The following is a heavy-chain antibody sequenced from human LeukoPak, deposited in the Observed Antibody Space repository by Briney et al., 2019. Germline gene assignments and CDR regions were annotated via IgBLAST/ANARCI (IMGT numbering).Heavy chain of an antibody. CDR2: IYPGDSDT. CDR3: ARLAYCGGDCYRTTRGYFQY. D-gene: IGHD2-21*02. CDR1: GYTFTTFW. V-gene: IGHV5-51*01. Sequence: PGESLKISCKTSGYTFTTFWIGWVRQMPGKGLEWMGTIYPGDSDTKYSPSFQGQVTISAAKSLNTVYLQWSSLKASDTAMYYCARLAYCGGDCYRTTRGYFQYWGQRTLVTVYS. J-gene: IGHJ1*01.